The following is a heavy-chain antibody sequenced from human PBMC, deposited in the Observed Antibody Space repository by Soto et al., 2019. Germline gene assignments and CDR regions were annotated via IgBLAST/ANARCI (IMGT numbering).Heavy chain of an antibody. CDR3: ARGVGLYSNYDY. J-gene: IGHJ4*02. V-gene: IGHV1-3*01. Sequence: QVQLVQSGAEVKKPGASVKVSCKASGYTFTSYAMHWVRQAPGQRLEWMGWVNAGNGHTKYSQKFQGRVTITRDTSASTAYMELSSLRSEDTAVYYCARGVGLYSNYDYWGQGTLVTVSS. CDR2: VNAGNGHT. D-gene: IGHD2-2*02. CDR1: GYTFTSYA.